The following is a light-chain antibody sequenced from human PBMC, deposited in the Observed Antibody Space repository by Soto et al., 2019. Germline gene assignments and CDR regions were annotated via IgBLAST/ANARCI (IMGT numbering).Light chain of an antibody. CDR3: QQGHNWPIT. CDR2: GAS. V-gene: IGKV3-15*01. J-gene: IGKJ2*01. CDR1: QSISSE. Sequence: EIVMTQSPATLSVSPGESATLSCRASQSISSELAWYQQKPGQPPRLLIYGASTRATGVPARFTGSGSGSDFTLTISGLQSEDFAVYYCQQGHNWPITFGQGTSLEI.